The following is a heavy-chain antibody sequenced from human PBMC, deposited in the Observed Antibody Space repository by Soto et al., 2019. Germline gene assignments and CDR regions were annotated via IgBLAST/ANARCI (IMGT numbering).Heavy chain of an antibody. V-gene: IGHV3-21*01. CDR3: ARPLHYYDGSGYSAY. Sequence: EVQLVESGGGLVKPGGSLRLSCAASGFTFSSYAMNWVRQAPGKGLEWVSSISSSSTYIYYADSVKGRFTISRDNAKNSLYLQMNSLRAEATAVYYCARPLHYYDGSGYSAYWGQGTLVTVSS. D-gene: IGHD3-22*01. CDR1: GFTFSSYA. CDR2: ISSSSTYI. J-gene: IGHJ4*02.